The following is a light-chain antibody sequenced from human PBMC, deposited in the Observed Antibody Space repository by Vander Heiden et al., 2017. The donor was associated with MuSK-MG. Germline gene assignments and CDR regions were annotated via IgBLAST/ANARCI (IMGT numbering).Light chain of an antibody. CDR1: KLGDKF. Sequence: SYELTQPPSVSVSPGETASITCSGDKLGDKFACWYQQKPGQSPVLVIYQDSQRPSGIPERFSASNSRNTATLTISGTQALDEADYYCQAWDNSTLVFGGG. V-gene: IGLV3-1*01. CDR2: QDS. J-gene: IGLJ3*02. CDR3: QAWDNSTLV.